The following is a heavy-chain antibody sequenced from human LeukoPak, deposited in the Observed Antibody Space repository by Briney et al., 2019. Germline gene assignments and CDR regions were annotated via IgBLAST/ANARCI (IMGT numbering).Heavy chain of an antibody. CDR1: GFTMRNHW. D-gene: IGHD6-13*01. Sequence: GGSLRLSCAASGFTMRNHWMSWVRQAPGKGLEWVADIKQDGSEIHYVDSVKGRFIISRDNAKNSLYLQMNSLRVEDTAVYYCARDFSSWYERPHTGFDYWGRGTLVTVSS. CDR2: IKQDGSEI. V-gene: IGHV3-7*03. J-gene: IGHJ4*02. CDR3: ARDFSSWYERPHTGFDY.